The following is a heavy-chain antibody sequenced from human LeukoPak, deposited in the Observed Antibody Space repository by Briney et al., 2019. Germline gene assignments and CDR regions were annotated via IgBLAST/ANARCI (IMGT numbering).Heavy chain of an antibody. CDR3: ARVEGATFDY. Sequence: SETLSLTCTVSGGSISSSSYYWGWVRQPPGKGLEWIGSIYYSGSTYYNPSLKSRVTISVDTSKNQFSLKLSSVTAADTAVYYCARVEGATFDYWGQGTLVTVSS. D-gene: IGHD1-26*01. V-gene: IGHV4-39*07. J-gene: IGHJ4*02. CDR2: IYYSGST. CDR1: GGSISSSSYY.